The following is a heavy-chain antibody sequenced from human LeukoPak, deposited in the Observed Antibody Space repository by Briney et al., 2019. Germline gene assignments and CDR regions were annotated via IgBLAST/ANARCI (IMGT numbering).Heavy chain of an antibody. V-gene: IGHV1-2*02. CDR1: GYTFTGYF. J-gene: IGHJ5*01. CDR2: INPIIGDA. D-gene: IGHD2-21*02. CDR3: ARMDLDGGDSIGFDS. Sequence: GASVKVSCKASGYTFTGYFMHWVRQAPGQGLEWMGWINPIIGDASYAQKFQGRVTMTRDRSINTAYMELSRLTSDDTAVYYCARMDLDGGDSIGFDSWGQGTLVTVSS.